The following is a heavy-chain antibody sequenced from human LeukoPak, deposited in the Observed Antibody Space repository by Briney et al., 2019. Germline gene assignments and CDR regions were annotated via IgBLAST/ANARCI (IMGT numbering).Heavy chain of an antibody. V-gene: IGHV3-74*01. Sequence: PGGSLRLSCAASGFTFSNYWMHWVRQAPGKGLVWVSRINSDGSSTSYADSVKGRFTISRDNAKNTLYLQMNSLRAEDTAVYYCARGGGPHAFDIWGQGTMVTVSS. CDR1: GFTFSNYW. D-gene: IGHD2-15*01. CDR3: ARGGGPHAFDI. CDR2: INSDGSST. J-gene: IGHJ3*02.